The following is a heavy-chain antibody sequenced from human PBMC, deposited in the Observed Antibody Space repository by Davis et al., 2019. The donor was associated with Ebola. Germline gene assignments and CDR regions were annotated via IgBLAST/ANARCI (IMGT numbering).Heavy chain of an antibody. V-gene: IGHV4-39*01. CDR2: FYYSGIT. Sequence: MPSETLSLTCTVSGDSITRNDYYWGWIRQSPGRGLEWIGTFYYSGITFYNPSLKSRIIVSVDPSRNQFSLKLNSVTAADTAVYYCAAVRQTQDSSGYSQPFDYWGQGSLVSVSP. CDR3: AAVRQTQDSSGYSQPFDY. J-gene: IGHJ4*02. CDR1: GDSITRNDYY. D-gene: IGHD3-22*01.